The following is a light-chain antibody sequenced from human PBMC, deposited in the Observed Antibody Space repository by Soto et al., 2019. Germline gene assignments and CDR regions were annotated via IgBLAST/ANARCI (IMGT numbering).Light chain of an antibody. CDR2: GAS. J-gene: IGKJ4*01. CDR3: QQYNNWPLT. CDR1: QSVSSN. V-gene: IGKV3-15*01. Sequence: EIVMTQSPATLSVSPGERATLSCRASQSVSSNLAWYQQKPGQAPRLLIYGASTRATVIPARFSGSGSGTEFTVTISSVQSEDFAVYYCQQYNNWPLTFGGGTKVEIK.